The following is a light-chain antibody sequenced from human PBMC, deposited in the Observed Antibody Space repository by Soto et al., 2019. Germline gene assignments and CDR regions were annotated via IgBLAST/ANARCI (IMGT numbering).Light chain of an antibody. CDR1: QGIRND. CDR2: EAS. CDR3: LQDFNYPRT. J-gene: IGKJ1*01. Sequence: AILMAQSPSSLSASVGDRVTITCRASQGIRNDLAWYQQKPGKAPKLLIYEASTLQSGVPSRFSGSYSGTDFTLTIGSLQPEDFATYYCLQDFNYPRTFGKGTKVDIK. V-gene: IGKV1-6*01.